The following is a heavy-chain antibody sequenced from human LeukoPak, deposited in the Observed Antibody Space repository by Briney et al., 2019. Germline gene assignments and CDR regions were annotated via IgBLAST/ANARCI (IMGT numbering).Heavy chain of an antibody. V-gene: IGHV1-2*02. CDR1: GYTVTGYY. CDR2: INPNSGDT. D-gene: IGHD2-15*01. J-gene: IGHJ6*03. Sequence: ASVKVSCKASGYTVTGYYMHWVRQSPGQGLEWMGWINPNSGDTNYAQKFQGRVTMTRDTSISTAYMELSRLRPDDTAVYYCARVAVVVDNKVYYHMDVWGKGTTVTVSS. CDR3: ARVAVVVDNKVYYHMDV.